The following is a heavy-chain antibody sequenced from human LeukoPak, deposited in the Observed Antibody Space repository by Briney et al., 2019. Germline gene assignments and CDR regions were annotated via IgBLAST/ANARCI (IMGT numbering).Heavy chain of an antibody. J-gene: IGHJ4*02. CDR3: AKIRQDYDFWSGSTDY. D-gene: IGHD3-3*01. CDR2: ISGSGGST. Sequence: YPGGSLRLSCAASGFTFSSYAMSWVRQAPGKGLEWVSAISGSGGSTYYADSVKGRFTISRDNSKNTLYLQMNSLRAEDTAVYYCAKIRQDYDFWSGSTDYWGQGTLVSVSS. V-gene: IGHV3-23*01. CDR1: GFTFSSYA.